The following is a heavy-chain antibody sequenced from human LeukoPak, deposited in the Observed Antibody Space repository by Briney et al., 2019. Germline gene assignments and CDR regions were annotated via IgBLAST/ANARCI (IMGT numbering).Heavy chain of an antibody. V-gene: IGHV3-21*01. CDR3: ASEMPVHPYNWFDP. D-gene: IGHD1-1*01. CDR2: ISSSSSYI. Sequence: GGSLRLSCAAAGFPFSNYWMSWVRQAPGKGLEWVSSISSSSSYIYYADSVKGRFTISRDNAKNSLYLQMNSLRAEDTAVYYCASEMPVHPYNWFDPWGQGTLVTVSS. CDR1: GFPFSNYW. J-gene: IGHJ5*02.